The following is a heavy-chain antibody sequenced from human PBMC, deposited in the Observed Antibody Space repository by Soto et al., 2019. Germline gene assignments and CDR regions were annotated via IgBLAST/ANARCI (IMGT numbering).Heavy chain of an antibody. D-gene: IGHD1-26*01. CDR3: YYCTNPYFDD. CDR2: IKSKTAGGTT. V-gene: IGHV3-15*07. CDR1: SNFF. Sequence: SNFFVNCVRQAKGKGLEWVGGIKSKTAGGTTDYAAPVKGRFTISRDDSENTLFLHMNSLKTEDTAVYYCYYCTNPYFDDWG. J-gene: IGHJ4*01.